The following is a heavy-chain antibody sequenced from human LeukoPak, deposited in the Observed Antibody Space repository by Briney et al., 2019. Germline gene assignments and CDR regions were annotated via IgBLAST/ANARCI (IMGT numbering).Heavy chain of an antibody. CDR2: IYHSGST. CDR1: GYSISSGYY. Sequence: SETLSLTCTVSGYSISSGYYWGWIRQPPGKGLEWIGSIYHSGSTYYNPSLKSRVTISVDTSKNQFSLKLSSVTAADTAVYYCARARDSSIAGEDFDYWGQGTLVTVSS. D-gene: IGHD1-26*01. V-gene: IGHV4-38-2*02. J-gene: IGHJ4*02. CDR3: ARARDSSIAGEDFDY.